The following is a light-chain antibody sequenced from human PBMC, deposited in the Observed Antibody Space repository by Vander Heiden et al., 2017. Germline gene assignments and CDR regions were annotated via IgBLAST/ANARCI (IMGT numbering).Light chain of an antibody. Sequence: DIVRTQSPDTLAVSLGERATINCKSSQSVLYSSNNKNYLAWYQQKPGQPPKLLIYWASTRESGVPDRFSGSGSGTDFTLTISSLQAEDVAVYYCQQYYSTPYTFGQGTKLDIK. CDR1: QSVLYSSNNKNY. J-gene: IGKJ2*01. CDR2: WAS. CDR3: QQYYSTPYT. V-gene: IGKV4-1*01.